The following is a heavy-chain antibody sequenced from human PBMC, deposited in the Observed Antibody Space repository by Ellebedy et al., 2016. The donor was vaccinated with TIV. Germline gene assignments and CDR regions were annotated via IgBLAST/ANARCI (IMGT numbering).Heavy chain of an antibody. V-gene: IGHV4-39*02. CDR2: IFYNGIA. J-gene: IGHJ6*02. D-gene: IGHD3/OR15-3a*01. CDR1: GGSISSNDY. CDR3: ARVDNYIMDV. Sequence: MPSETLSLTCTVTGGSISSNDYWGWIRQPPGKGLEWIGSIFYNGIAYYNPSLKSRVTISVDTSKNLLSLNLRSVTAADTAVYYCARVDNYIMDVWGQGTTVTVSS.